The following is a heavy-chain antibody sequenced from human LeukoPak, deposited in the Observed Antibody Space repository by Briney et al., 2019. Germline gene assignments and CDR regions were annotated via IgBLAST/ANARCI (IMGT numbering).Heavy chain of an antibody. V-gene: IGHV4-61*09. CDR3: ARCMSELDYGDYAYYYHMDV. CDR2: FYSSTRT. Sequence: SETLSLTCTVSGDSLTSGSRYWSWIRQPAGKGLEWIGHFYSSTRTTYNPSLESRVTISGDTAKDQFSLKLDSVTAADTAVYFCARCMSELDYGDYAYYYHMDVWGKGTTVTVSS. J-gene: IGHJ6*04. D-gene: IGHD4-17*01. CDR1: GDSLTSGSRY.